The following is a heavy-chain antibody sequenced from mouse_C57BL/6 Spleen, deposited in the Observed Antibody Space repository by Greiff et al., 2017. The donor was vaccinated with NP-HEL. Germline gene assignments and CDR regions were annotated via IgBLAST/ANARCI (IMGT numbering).Heavy chain of an antibody. D-gene: IGHD1-1*01. CDR1: GYTFTSYW. V-gene: IGHV1-64*01. J-gene: IGHJ2*01. Sequence: QVQLQQSGAELVRPGASVKLSCTASGYTFTSYWMHWVKQRPGQGLEWIGMIHPNSGSTNYNEKFKSKATLTVDKSSSTAYMQLSSLTSEDSAVYYCAPYYYGSSPYYFDYWGQGTTLTVSS. CDR3: APYYYGSSPYYFDY. CDR2: IHPNSGST.